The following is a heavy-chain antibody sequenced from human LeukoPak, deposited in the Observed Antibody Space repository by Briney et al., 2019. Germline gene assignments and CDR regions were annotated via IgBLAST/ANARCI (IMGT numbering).Heavy chain of an antibody. CDR1: GYTFTGYY. Sequence: ASVKVSCKASGYTFTGYYMHWVRQAPGQGLEWMGWINPNSGGTNYAQKFQGRVTMTRDTSISTAYMELSRLTSDDTAVYYCARSFGLRFDWFDPWGQGTLVTVSS. J-gene: IGHJ5*02. CDR2: INPNSGGT. D-gene: IGHD5/OR15-5a*01. V-gene: IGHV1-2*02. CDR3: ARSFGLRFDWFDP.